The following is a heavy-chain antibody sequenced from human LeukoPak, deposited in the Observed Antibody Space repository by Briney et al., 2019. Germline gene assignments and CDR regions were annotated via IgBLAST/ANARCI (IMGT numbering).Heavy chain of an antibody. CDR2: IYTSGST. CDR3: ARDFACSSTSCYTKGAYYYYMDV. CDR1: GGSISSYY. J-gene: IGHJ6*03. V-gene: IGHV4-4*07. Sequence: SETLSLTCTVSGGSISSYYWSWIRQPAGKGLEWIGRIYTSGSTNYNPSLKSRVTMSVDTSKNQFSLKLSSVTAADTAVYYCARDFACSSTSCYTKGAYYYYMDVWGKGTTVTVSS. D-gene: IGHD2-2*02.